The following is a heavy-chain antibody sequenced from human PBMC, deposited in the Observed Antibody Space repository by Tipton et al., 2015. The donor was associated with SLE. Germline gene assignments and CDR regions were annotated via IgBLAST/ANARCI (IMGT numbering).Heavy chain of an antibody. Sequence: TLSLTCTVSGGSISSYYWSWIRQPAGKGLEWIGRIYTSGSTNYNPSLKSRVTMSVDTSKNQFSLKLSSVTAADTAVYYCARGAKDRITLVRVRPYYFDYWGQGSLVTVSS. V-gene: IGHV4-4*07. J-gene: IGHJ4*01. CDR1: GGSISSYY. CDR3: ARGAKDRITLVRVRPYYFDY. D-gene: IGHD3-10*01. CDR2: IYTSGST.